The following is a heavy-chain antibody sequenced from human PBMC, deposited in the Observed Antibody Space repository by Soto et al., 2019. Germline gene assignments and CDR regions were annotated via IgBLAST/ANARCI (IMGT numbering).Heavy chain of an antibody. CDR2: TRNKANSHNT. CDR1: GFTFSDHY. D-gene: IGHD3-16*02. CDR3: ASAGRGGYLPMDV. Sequence: DVQVVESGGGLVQSGGSLRLSCAASGFTFSDHYMDWVRQAPGKGLEWVGRTRNKANSHNTEYAASVKDRFTISRDDSKSSLEMQMNSLKIEDPAVYYCASAGRGGYLPMDVWGQGTTVTVSS. V-gene: IGHV3-72*01. J-gene: IGHJ6*02.